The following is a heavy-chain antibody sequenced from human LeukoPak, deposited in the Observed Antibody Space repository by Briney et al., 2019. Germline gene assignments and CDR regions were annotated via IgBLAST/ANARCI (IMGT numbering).Heavy chain of an antibody. CDR1: GGSISSSSYY. CDR2: IYYSGST. CDR3: ARVVAAATYYFDY. J-gene: IGHJ4*02. V-gene: IGHV4-39*07. D-gene: IGHD6-13*01. Sequence: SQTLSLTCSVSGGSISSSSYYWGWIRQPPGKGLEWIGSIYYSGSTYYNPSLKSRVTISADTSKNQFSLKLTSVTAADTAVYFCARVVAAATYYFDYWGQGTLVTVSS.